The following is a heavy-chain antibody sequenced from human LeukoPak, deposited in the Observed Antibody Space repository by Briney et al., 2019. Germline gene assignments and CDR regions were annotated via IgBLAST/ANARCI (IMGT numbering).Heavy chain of an antibody. D-gene: IGHD6-19*01. J-gene: IGHJ4*02. CDR2: ISGSSSTI. CDR1: GFPFNSYG. V-gene: IGHV3-48*01. Sequence: GGSLRLSCAASGFPFNSYGINWVRQAPGKGLEWVSYISGSSSTIDYADSVKGRFTISRHNSKNTLYLQMNSLRAEDTAVYYCARGYSSGWYYFDYWGQGTLVTVSS. CDR3: ARGYSSGWYYFDY.